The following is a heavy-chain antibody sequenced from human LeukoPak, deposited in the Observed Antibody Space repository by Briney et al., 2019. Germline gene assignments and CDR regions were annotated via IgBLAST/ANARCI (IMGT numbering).Heavy chain of an antibody. CDR3: ARDRGGGGYFDY. CDR1: GASISSYY. J-gene: IGHJ4*02. Sequence: SETLSLTCTVSGASISSYYWSWIRQPPGKGLEWIGYIYYSGSTKYNPSLRSRVTISVDTSKNQFSLKLSSVTAADTAVFYCARDRGGGGYFDYGGQGTLVTVSS. V-gene: IGHV4-59*01. D-gene: IGHD3-16*01. CDR2: IYYSGST.